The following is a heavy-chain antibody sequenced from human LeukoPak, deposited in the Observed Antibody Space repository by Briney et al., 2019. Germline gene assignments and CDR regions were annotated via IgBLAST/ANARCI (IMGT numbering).Heavy chain of an antibody. CDR2: ISSSGTTI. D-gene: IGHD3-22*01. CDR3: ARSSGYSDYYYYGLDV. J-gene: IGHJ6*02. V-gene: IGHV3-48*03. CDR1: GFTLSSYE. Sequence: GGSLRLSCVISGFTLSSYETNWVRQAPGKGLEWVAYISSSGTTIHYADSVTGRFTISRDNAKNSLYLQMKSLRAEDTAVYFCARSSGYSDYYYYGLDVWGQGTTVTVSS.